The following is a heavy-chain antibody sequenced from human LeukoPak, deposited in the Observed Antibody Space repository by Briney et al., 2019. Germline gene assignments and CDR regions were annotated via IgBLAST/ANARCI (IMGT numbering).Heavy chain of an antibody. CDR3: AQDIRIEQVPGLGPGS. V-gene: IGHV3-23*01. CDR2: ISGSGGST. D-gene: IGHD2-21*01. Sequence: GGSLRLSCAASGFTFSSYAMSWVRQAPGKGLEWVSAISGSGGSTSYADSVKGRFTISRDNSKNTLYLQMNSLRTEDTAVYFCAQDIRIEQVPGLGPGSWGQGTLVTVSS. CDR1: GFTFSSYA. J-gene: IGHJ5*02.